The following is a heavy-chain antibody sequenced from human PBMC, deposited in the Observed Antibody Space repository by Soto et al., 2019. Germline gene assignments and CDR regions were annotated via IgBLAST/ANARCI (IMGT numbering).Heavy chain of an antibody. Sequence: QVQLVQSGAEVKKPGSSVKVSCKASGGSLSNYGISWVRQAPGQGLEWMGAIIPVFGTPNYAQKFQDRVTITADEATTTVYMEVRSLTSEVTAVYCCSSGAGTMIVVTTCYAMDVWGQGTTVTVSS. CDR2: IIPVFGTP. J-gene: IGHJ6*02. CDR1: GGSLSNYG. V-gene: IGHV1-69*12. CDR3: SSGAGTMIVVTTCYAMDV. D-gene: IGHD3-22*01.